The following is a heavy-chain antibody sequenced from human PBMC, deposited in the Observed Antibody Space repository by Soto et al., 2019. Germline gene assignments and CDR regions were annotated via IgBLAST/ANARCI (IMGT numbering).Heavy chain of an antibody. Sequence: EVQLVESGGGLVQPGGSLRLSCAASGFTFSDHYMDWVRQAPGKGLEWVGRIRNKGKSYTTDYAASVKGRFTISRDDSKNSVYLQMNSLKIEDPAVYYCARGRWTGTYPFDYWGQGTLVTVSS. V-gene: IGHV3-72*01. CDR1: GFTFSDHY. CDR3: ARGRWTGTYPFDY. CDR2: IRNKGKSYTT. D-gene: IGHD1-26*01. J-gene: IGHJ4*02.